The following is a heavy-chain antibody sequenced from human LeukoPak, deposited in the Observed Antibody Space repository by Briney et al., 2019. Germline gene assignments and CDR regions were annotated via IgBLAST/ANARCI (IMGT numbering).Heavy chain of an antibody. Sequence: GRSLRLSCAASGFTFDDYAMHWVRQAPGKGLEWVSGISWNSGSTNYADSVKGRFTISRDNPKNTLYLQMNSLRAEDTAVYFCAKRGVVIRVILVGFHKEAYYFDSWGQGALVTVSS. CDR3: AKRGVVIRVILVGFHKEAYYFDS. J-gene: IGHJ4*02. D-gene: IGHD3-22*01. CDR1: GFTFDDYA. V-gene: IGHV3-9*01. CDR2: ISWNSGST.